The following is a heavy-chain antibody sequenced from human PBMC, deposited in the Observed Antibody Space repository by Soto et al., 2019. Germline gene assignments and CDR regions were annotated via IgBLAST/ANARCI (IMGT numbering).Heavy chain of an antibody. D-gene: IGHD5-18*01. CDR2: INGDGRST. V-gene: IGHV3-74*03. CDR1: GFTFDTYW. J-gene: IGHJ6*02. Sequence: GGSLILSCAASGFTFDTYWMHWVRQAPGKGLVWVSRINGDGRSTTYADSVKGRFTISRDNAKNTLYLQMNSLRADDMAVYYCARGGGTGLVTYGMDVCGQGTTVTVSS. CDR3: ARGGGTGLVTYGMDV.